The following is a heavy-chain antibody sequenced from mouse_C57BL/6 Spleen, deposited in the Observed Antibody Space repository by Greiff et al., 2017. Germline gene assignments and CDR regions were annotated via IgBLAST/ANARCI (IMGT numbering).Heavy chain of an antibody. J-gene: IGHJ4*01. D-gene: IGHD2-10*02. CDR2: SRNKANDYTT. Sequence: EVKVVESGGGLVQSGRSLRLSCATSGFTFSDFYMEWVRQAPGKGLEWIAASRNKANDYTTEYSASVKGRFIVSRDTSQSILYLQMNALRAEDTAIYYCARGDVWGPGDYWGQGTSVTVSS. CDR1: GFTFSDFY. V-gene: IGHV7-1*01. CDR3: ARGDVWGPGDY.